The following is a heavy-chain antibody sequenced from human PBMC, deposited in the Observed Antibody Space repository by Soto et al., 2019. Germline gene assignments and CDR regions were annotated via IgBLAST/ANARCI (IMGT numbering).Heavy chain of an antibody. J-gene: IGHJ4*02. Sequence: EVQLLESGGGLVQPGGSLRLSCAASGFTFSSNAMTWVRQAPGKGLEWVSTIRRSSGITYYAESVKGRFTISRDSSENTLSLEMNSLRAEDTAVYYCGKDRGGSGWPLVDYWGQGALVTVSS. CDR3: GKDRGGSGWPLVDY. CDR2: IRRSSGIT. V-gene: IGHV3-23*01. D-gene: IGHD6-19*01. CDR1: GFTFSSNA.